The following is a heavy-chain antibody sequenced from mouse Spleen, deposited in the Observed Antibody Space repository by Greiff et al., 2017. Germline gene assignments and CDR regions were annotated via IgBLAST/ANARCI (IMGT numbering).Heavy chain of an antibody. D-gene: IGHD4-1*01. Sequence: EVQGVESGGGLVKPGGSLKLSCAASGFTFSSYAMSWVRQTPEKRLEWVATISSGGSYTYYPDSVKGRFTISRDNAKNTLYLQMSSLRSEDTAMYYCARGLGGYFDVWGAGTTVTVSS. V-gene: IGHV5-9-3*01. J-gene: IGHJ1*01. CDR2: ISSGGSYT. CDR3: ARGLGGYFDV. CDR1: GFTFSSYA.